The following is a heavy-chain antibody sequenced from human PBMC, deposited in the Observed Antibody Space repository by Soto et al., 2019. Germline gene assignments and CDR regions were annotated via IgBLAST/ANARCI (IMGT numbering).Heavy chain of an antibody. CDR2: IRNKAYGGTT. Sequence: PGGSLRLSCTASGFTFGDYAMSWVRQAPGKGLEWVGFIRNKAYGGTTEYAASVKGRFTISRDDSKSIAYLQMNSLKTEDTAVYYCTTGDYAYYYYYGMDVWGQGTTVTVSS. V-gene: IGHV3-49*04. D-gene: IGHD4-17*01. J-gene: IGHJ6*02. CDR3: TTGDYAYYYYYGMDV. CDR1: GFTFGDYA.